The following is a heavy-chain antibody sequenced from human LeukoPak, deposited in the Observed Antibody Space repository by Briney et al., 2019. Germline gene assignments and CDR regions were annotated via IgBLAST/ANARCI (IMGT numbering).Heavy chain of an antibody. CDR3: AKETHMISSSWYPR. D-gene: IGHD6-13*01. J-gene: IGHJ4*02. Sequence: PGGSLRLSCTASGFTFGDYAMSWVRQAPGKGLEWVGFIRSKPYGGTTEYAASVKGRFTISRDDSKSIAYLQMNSLRAEDTAVYYCAKETHMISSSWYPRWGQGTLVTVSS. CDR2: IRSKPYGGTT. V-gene: IGHV3-49*04. CDR1: GFTFGDYA.